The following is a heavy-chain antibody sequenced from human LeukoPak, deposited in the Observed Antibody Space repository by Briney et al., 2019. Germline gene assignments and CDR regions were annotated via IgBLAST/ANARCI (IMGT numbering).Heavy chain of an antibody. CDR1: GFTFSSYS. CDR2: ISSSSSTI. Sequence: GGSLRLSCAASGFTFSSYSMNWVRQAPGKGLEWVSYISSSSSTIYYADSVKGRFTISRDNAKNSLYLQMNSLRAKDTAVYYCARRLDYSSGWYPFDYWGQGTLVTVSS. J-gene: IGHJ4*02. V-gene: IGHV3-48*01. D-gene: IGHD6-19*01. CDR3: ARRLDYSSGWYPFDY.